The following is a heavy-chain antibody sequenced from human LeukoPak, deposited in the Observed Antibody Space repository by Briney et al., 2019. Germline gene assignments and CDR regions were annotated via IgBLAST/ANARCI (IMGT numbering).Heavy chain of an antibody. CDR2: IYCSGSP. Sequence: SETLSLTCTVSGGSISSYYWSWIRQPPGKGLEWIGYIYCSGSPNYKPSLKSRVTISVDTSKNQFSLKLSSATAADTAVYYCARGRLIFDYWGQGTLVTVSS. CDR1: GGSISSYY. J-gene: IGHJ4*02. CDR3: ARGRLIFDY. D-gene: IGHD2-8*01. V-gene: IGHV4-59*01.